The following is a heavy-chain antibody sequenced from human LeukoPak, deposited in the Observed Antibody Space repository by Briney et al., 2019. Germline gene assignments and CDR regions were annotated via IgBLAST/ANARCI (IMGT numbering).Heavy chain of an antibody. V-gene: IGHV3-33*01. J-gene: IGHJ3*02. D-gene: IGHD4-17*01. CDR1: GFTFSSYG. CDR2: IWYDGSNK. CDR3: ARVSLDYGDYVRDDAFDI. Sequence: GRSLRLSCAASGFTFSSYGMHWVRQAPGKGLEWVAVIWYDGSNKYYADSVKGRFTISRDNSKNTLYLQMNSLRAEDTAVYYCARVSLDYGDYVRDDAFDIWGQGTMVTVSS.